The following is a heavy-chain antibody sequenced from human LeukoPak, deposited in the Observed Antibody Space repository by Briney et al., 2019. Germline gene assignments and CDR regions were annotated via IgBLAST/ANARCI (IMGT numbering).Heavy chain of an antibody. Sequence: GGSLRLSCAASGFSVSSNYISWVRQAPGTGLKWLSVIYASGNSHYDDSVRGRFSVSRDDSKNTVYLQMNTLRVDDTGVYYCAREVGSWGQGTQVTVSS. J-gene: IGHJ5*02. CDR2: IYASGNS. CDR3: AREVGS. D-gene: IGHD1-26*01. V-gene: IGHV3-66*01. CDR1: GFSVSSNY.